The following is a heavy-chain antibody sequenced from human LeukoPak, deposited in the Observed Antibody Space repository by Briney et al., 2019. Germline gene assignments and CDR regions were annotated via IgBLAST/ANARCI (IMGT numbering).Heavy chain of an antibody. J-gene: IGHJ5*02. Sequence: GGSLRLSCAVSGFTFSSYAMSWVRQAPGKGLEWVSAISGSGGSTYYADSVKGPFTISRDNSKNTLYLQMNSLRAEDTAVYYCAKEVVVVAATGWFDPWGQGTLVTVSS. D-gene: IGHD2-15*01. CDR2: ISGSGGST. CDR1: GFTFSSYA. V-gene: IGHV3-23*01. CDR3: AKEVVVVAATGWFDP.